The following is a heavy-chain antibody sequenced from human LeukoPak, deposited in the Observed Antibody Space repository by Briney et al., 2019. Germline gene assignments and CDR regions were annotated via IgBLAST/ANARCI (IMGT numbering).Heavy chain of an antibody. D-gene: IGHD3-22*01. J-gene: IGHJ4*02. CDR2: IDNDGSST. CDR1: GFTFSGYW. Sequence: PGGSLRLSCVASGFTFSGYWMLWVRQAPGKGPVWVSRIDNDGSSTTYADSVKGRFTISRDNAKNTLYLQMSSLRGEDTAVYYCARDPYDSSWGLCYFDYWGQGNLVTVSS. CDR3: ARDPYDSSWGLCYFDY. V-gene: IGHV3-74*01.